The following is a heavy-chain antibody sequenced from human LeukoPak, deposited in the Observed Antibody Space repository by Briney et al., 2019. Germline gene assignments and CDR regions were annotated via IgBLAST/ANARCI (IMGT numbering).Heavy chain of an antibody. Sequence: PGGSLRLSCAASGFTFSSYSMNWVRQAPGKGLEWVSYVSSSSSTIYYADSVKGRFTISRDNAKNSLYLQMNSLRAEDTAVYYCARDLANYYDSSGFPYWGQGTLVTVSS. CDR2: VSSSSSTI. J-gene: IGHJ4*02. V-gene: IGHV3-48*04. CDR3: ARDLANYYDSSGFPY. D-gene: IGHD3-22*01. CDR1: GFTFSSYS.